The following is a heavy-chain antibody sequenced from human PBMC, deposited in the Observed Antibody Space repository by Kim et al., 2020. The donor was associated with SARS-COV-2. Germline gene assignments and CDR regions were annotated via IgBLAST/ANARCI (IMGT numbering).Heavy chain of an antibody. J-gene: IGHJ3*02. D-gene: IGHD3-22*01. V-gene: IGHV1-3*01. Sequence: LEGRVTITRDTSASTAYMELSSLRSEDTAVYYCARHLYYYDSSGSDAFDIWGQGTMVTVSS. CDR3: ARHLYYYDSSGSDAFDI.